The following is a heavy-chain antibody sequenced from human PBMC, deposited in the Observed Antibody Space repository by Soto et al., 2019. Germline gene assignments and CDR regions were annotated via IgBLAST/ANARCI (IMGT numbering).Heavy chain of an antibody. J-gene: IGHJ4*02. D-gene: IGHD3-22*01. CDR3: TTIVLVPFDH. CDR2: IKSKSDGETA. CDR1: RFTFTNAW. Sequence: GTLRLSCRTSRFTFTNAWMNWVRLTAGNGLEWVGRIKSKSDGETAEYAAPVKGRFIISRDGSTDTLYLEMNNLTSEDSAVYYCTTIVLVPFDHWGQGVLVAVSS. V-gene: IGHV3-15*01.